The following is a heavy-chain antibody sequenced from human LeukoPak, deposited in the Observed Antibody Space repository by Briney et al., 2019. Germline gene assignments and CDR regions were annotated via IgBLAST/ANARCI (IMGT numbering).Heavy chain of an antibody. CDR1: GGSVSRYY. V-gene: IGHV4-59*08. J-gene: IGHJ5*02. CDR3: ARTMIYDSGGKFDP. Sequence: SETLSLTCTVSGGSVSRYYWSWIRQPPGKGLEWIGYMFYGGTTNYNPSLKSRVTLSVDTSKNQFSLKLSSVTAADTAVYYCARTMIYDSGGKFDPWGQGILVTVSS. D-gene: IGHD3-22*01. CDR2: MFYGGTT.